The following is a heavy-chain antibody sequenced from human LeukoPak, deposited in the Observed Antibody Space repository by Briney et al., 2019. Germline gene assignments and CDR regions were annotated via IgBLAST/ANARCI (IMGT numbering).Heavy chain of an antibody. CDR1: GYTFTSYD. Sequence: GASVKVSCKASGYTFTSYDINWVRQAPGQGLEWMGIINPSGGSTSYAQKFQGRVTMTRDTSTSTVYMELSSLRSEDTAVYYCARNKLGWFDPWGQGTLVTVSS. CDR3: ARNKLGWFDP. D-gene: IGHD2/OR15-2a*01. CDR2: INPSGGST. J-gene: IGHJ5*02. V-gene: IGHV1-46*01.